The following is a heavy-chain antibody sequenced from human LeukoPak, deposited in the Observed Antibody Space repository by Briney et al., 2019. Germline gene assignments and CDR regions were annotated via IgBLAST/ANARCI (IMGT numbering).Heavy chain of an antibody. Sequence: GASVKVSCKASGGTFGSYAISWVRQAPGQGLEWMGGIIPIFGTANYAQKFQGRVTITADESTSTAYMELSSLRSEDTAVYYCASGGYYYDSSGYYPFDYWGQGTLVTVSS. V-gene: IGHV1-69*13. CDR3: ASGGYYYDSSGYYPFDY. CDR1: GGTFGSYA. J-gene: IGHJ4*02. D-gene: IGHD3-22*01. CDR2: IIPIFGTA.